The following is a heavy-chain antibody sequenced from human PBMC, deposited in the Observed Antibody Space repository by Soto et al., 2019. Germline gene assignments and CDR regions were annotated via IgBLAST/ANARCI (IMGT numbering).Heavy chain of an antibody. CDR1: GYTFTSYA. J-gene: IGHJ6*02. D-gene: IGHD2-2*03. Sequence: SVKVSCKASGYTFTSYAMHWVRQAPGQRLEWMGWINAGNGNTKYSQKFQGRVTITRDTSASTAYMELSSLRSEDTAVYYCARLNGYCVSTKCHGYYGMDVWGQGTTVTVSS. CDR2: INAGNGNT. V-gene: IGHV1-3*01. CDR3: ARLNGYCVSTKCHGYYGMDV.